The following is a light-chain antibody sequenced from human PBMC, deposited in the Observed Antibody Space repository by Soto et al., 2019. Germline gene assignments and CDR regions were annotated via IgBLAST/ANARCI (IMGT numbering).Light chain of an antibody. V-gene: IGKV1-13*02. Sequence: AIQLTQSPSSLSASVGDRVTITCRASQVISSALAWYQQKPGKAPKLLIYDASSLESGVPSRFSGSGSGTDFTLTISRLQPEDFATYYCQQFNSYPFFGQGTRLEIK. J-gene: IGKJ5*01. CDR2: DAS. CDR3: QQFNSYPF. CDR1: QVISSA.